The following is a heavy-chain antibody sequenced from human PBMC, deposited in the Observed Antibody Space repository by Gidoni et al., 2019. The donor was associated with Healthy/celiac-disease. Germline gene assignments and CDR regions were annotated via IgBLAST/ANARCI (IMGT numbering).Heavy chain of an antibody. CDR1: GGTFSRYA. CDR3: ARGYAPRHYYYGMDV. D-gene: IGHD1-1*01. J-gene: IGHJ6*02. V-gene: IGHV1-69*01. Sequence: QVQLVQSGAEVKKHGSSVKVSCKASGGTFSRYAISWVRQATGQGLEWMGWIIPIVGTANYAQKFQGRVTITADESTSTAYMELSSLRSEDTAVYYCARGYAPRHYYYGMDVWGQGTTVTVSS. CDR2: IIPIVGTA.